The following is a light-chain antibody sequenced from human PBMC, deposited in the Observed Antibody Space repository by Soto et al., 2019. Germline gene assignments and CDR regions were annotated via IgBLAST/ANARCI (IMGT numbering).Light chain of an antibody. CDR2: EVS. J-gene: IGLJ1*01. V-gene: IGLV2-14*01. CDR1: SSDVGGYNY. CDR3: SSYKSGSTLVV. Sequence: QSALTQPASVSGSPGQSITISCTGTSSDVGGYNYVSWYQQHPGKAPKLMIYEVSNRPSGVSNRFSGSKSGNTASLTISGLQAEDEADYYCSSYKSGSTLVVFGTGTKLTVL.